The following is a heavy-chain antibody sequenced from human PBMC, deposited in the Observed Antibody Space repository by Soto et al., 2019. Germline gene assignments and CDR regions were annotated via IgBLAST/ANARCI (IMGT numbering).Heavy chain of an antibody. CDR3: TRFGGHYYGSGSDAFDI. V-gene: IGHV3-49*04. J-gene: IGHJ3*02. CDR2: IRSKAYGGTT. D-gene: IGHD3-10*01. Sequence: GGSLRLSCTASGFTFGDYAMSWVRQAPGKGLEWVGFIRSKAYGGTTEYAASVKGRFTISRDDSKSIAYLQMNSLKTEDTAVYYCTRFGGHYYGSGSDAFDIWGQGTMVTVSS. CDR1: GFTFGDYA.